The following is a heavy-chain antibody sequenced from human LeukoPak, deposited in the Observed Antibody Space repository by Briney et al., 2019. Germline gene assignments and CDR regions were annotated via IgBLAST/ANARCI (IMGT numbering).Heavy chain of an antibody. CDR2: IYYSGST. J-gene: IGHJ4*02. V-gene: IGHV4-59*01. Sequence: SETLSLTCTVSGGSISSYYWSWIRQPPGKGLEWIGYIYYSGSTNYNPSPKSRVTISVDTSKNQFSLKLSSVTAADTAVYYCARHIAVAGTPTAFDYWGQGTLVTVSS. D-gene: IGHD6-19*01. CDR1: GGSISSYY. CDR3: ARHIAVAGTPTAFDY.